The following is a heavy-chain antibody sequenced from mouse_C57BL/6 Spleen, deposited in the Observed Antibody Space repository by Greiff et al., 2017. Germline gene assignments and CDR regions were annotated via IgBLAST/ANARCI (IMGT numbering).Heavy chain of an antibody. CDR1: GYTFTSYW. V-gene: IGHV1-55*01. Sequence: SGPELVKPGASVKISCKASGYTFTSYWITWVKQRPGQGLEWLGDIYPGSGSTNYNEKFKSKATLTVDTSSSTAYMQLSSLTSEDAAVYYCAREGFYAMDYRGQGTSVTVSS. CDR3: AREGFYAMDY. J-gene: IGHJ4*01. CDR2: IYPGSGST.